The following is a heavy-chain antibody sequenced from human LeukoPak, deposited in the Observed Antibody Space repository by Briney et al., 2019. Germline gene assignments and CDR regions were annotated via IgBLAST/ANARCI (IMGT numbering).Heavy chain of an antibody. CDR1: GGSISSVNYC. J-gene: IGHJ4*02. CDR2: IYYSGST. D-gene: IGHD6-25*01. CDR3: ARATSRPYYFDY. V-gene: IGHV4-31*03. Sequence: SETLSLTCTVSGGSISSVNYCWSWIRQHPGKGLEWIGYIYYSGSTFYNPSLKSRVTISVDTSKNQFSLKLSSVTAADTAVYYCARATSRPYYFDYWGQGTLVTVSS.